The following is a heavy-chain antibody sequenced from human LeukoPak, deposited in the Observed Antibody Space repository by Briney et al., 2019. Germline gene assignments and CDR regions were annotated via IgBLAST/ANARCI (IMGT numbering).Heavy chain of an antibody. J-gene: IGHJ4*02. V-gene: IGHV5-51*01. CDR1: GYSFTSYW. CDR3: ASLVNGGYRYFDY. Sequence: GESLQISCQGFGYSFTSYWIGWVRQLPGKGLEWMGIIYPGDSDTRYSPSFQGQVTISADKSISTAYLQWSSLKASDTAMYYCASLVNGGYRYFDYWGQGTLVTVSS. CDR2: IYPGDSDT. D-gene: IGHD5-12*01.